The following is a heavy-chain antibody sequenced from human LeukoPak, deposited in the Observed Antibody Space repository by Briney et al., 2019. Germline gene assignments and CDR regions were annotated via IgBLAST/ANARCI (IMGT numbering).Heavy chain of an antibody. CDR3: VRDSYTNTWHFQEKDY. D-gene: IGHD2-2*02. CDR1: GFTFSSYW. Sequence: GGSLRLSCAASGFTFSSYWMTWVRQAPGKGLEWVANIRQDGSDKYYVDSVKGRFTISRDNAKNSLFPQMNSLRVEDTAVYYCVRDSYTNTWHFQEKDYWGQGTLVTVSS. CDR2: IRQDGSDK. J-gene: IGHJ4*02. V-gene: IGHV3-7*01.